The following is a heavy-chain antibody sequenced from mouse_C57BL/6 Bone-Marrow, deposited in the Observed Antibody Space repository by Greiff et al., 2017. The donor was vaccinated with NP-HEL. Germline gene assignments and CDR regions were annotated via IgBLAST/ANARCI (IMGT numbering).Heavy chain of an antibody. CDR2: IDPENGDT. J-gene: IGHJ3*01. Sequence: VTLKVSGAELVRPGASVKLSCTASGFNIKDDYMHWVKQRPEQGLEWIGWIDPENGDTEYASKFQGKATITADTSSNTAYLQLSSLTSEDTAVYYCTTGLYYDYSFAYWGQGTLVTVSA. CDR1: GFNIKDDY. CDR3: TTGLYYDYSFAY. V-gene: IGHV14-4*01. D-gene: IGHD2-4*01.